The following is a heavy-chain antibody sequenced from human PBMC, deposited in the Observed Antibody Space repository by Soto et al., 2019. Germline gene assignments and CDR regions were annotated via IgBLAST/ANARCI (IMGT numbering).Heavy chain of an antibody. CDR2: INPSGGGT. D-gene: IGHD3-3*01. Sequence: ASVKVPCKASGGTFSNYAISWVRQAPGQGLEWMGIINPSGGGTTYAQKFQGRVTITADESTSTAYMELSSLRSEDTAVYYCAREPTQDFWSGYWGYWGQGTLVTVSS. V-gene: IGHV1-69*11. CDR1: GGTFSNYA. J-gene: IGHJ4*02. CDR3: AREPTQDFWSGYWGY.